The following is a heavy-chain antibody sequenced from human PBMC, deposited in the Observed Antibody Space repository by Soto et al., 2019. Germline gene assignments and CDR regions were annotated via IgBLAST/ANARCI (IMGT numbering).Heavy chain of an antibody. J-gene: IGHJ4*02. CDR2: ISPKSGAT. CDR3: ARPPGYILFD. Sequence: GASVKVSCKASGYTFIDYYMHWVRQAPGQGFEWLGRISPKSGATNYAQKFQGRVTMTWDTSLNTAYMELSSLISEDTAVYYCARPPGYILFDWGQGALVTVSS. V-gene: IGHV1-2*02. D-gene: IGHD3-9*01. CDR1: GYTFIDYY.